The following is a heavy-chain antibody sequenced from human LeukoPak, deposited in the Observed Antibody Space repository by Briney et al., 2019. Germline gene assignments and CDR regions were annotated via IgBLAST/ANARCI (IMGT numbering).Heavy chain of an antibody. CDR1: GYSFTTFH. J-gene: IGHJ3*01. Sequence: ASVKVSCKAAGYSFTTFHMNWVRQTPGQGPEWMGWVNPDNGNTGFAQKFQGRVTITQNSSVTTVYMELSSLTSEDTAVYYCARRGLVAGIYDLVYGFDLWGQGTMVTVSS. V-gene: IGHV1-8*03. CDR2: VNPDNGNT. D-gene: IGHD3/OR15-3a*01. CDR3: ARRGLVAGIYDLVYGFDL.